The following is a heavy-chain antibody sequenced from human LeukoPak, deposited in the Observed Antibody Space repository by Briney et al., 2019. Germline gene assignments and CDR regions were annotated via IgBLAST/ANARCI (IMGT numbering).Heavy chain of an antibody. D-gene: IGHD6-25*01. Sequence: PSETLSLTCTVSGGSISSGGYYWSWIRQHPGKGLEWIGYIYYSGSTYYNPSLKSRVTISVDTSKNQFSLKLSSVTAADTAVYYCARGIAANWFDPWGQGTLVTVSS. CDR3: ARGIAANWFDP. CDR2: IYYSGST. CDR1: GGSISSGGYY. J-gene: IGHJ5*02. V-gene: IGHV4-31*03.